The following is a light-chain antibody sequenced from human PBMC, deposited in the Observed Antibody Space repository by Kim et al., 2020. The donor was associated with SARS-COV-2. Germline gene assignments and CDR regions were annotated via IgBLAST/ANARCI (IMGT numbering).Light chain of an antibody. Sequence: SSELTQDPAVSVALGQTVRITCQGDSLRSYYATWYQQKPGQAPILVTYGKNNRLSGIPDRFYGSSSGNTASLTITGTQAGDEADCYWNSRVSNANEVFGG. CDR1: SLRSYY. V-gene: IGLV3-19*01. CDR3: NSRVSNANEV. CDR2: GKN. J-gene: IGLJ2*01.